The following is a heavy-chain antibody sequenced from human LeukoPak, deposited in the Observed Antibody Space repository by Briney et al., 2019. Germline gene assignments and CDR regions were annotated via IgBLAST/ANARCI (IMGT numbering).Heavy chain of an antibody. J-gene: IGHJ4*02. CDR1: GFTFSSYG. CDR2: IWYDGSNK. CDR3: ARDTAVEKFDY. V-gene: IGHV3-33*01. Sequence: QPGGSLRLSCAASGFTFSSYGMHWVRQAPGKRLEWVAVIWYDGSNKYYADSVKGRFTISRDNSKNTLYLQMNSLRAEDTAVYYCARDTAVEKFDYWGQGTLVTVSS. D-gene: IGHD6-19*01.